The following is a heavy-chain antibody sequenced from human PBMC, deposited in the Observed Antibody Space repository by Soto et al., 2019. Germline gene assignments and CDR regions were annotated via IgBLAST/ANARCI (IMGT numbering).Heavy chain of an antibody. V-gene: IGHV3-30*04. J-gene: IGHJ1*01. CDR2: ISYDGNHK. D-gene: IGHD3-10*01. Sequence: QVQLVESGGGVVQPGRSRRLSCAASGFTFRSYAMHWVRQVPGKGLEWLAVISYDGNHKYYADSVKGRFTISRDNSKNTLYLQMNSLRVEDTGVHYCARGGMTMVRGVLSGWGQGTLVTVSS. CDR3: ARGGMTMVRGVLSG. CDR1: GFTFRSYA.